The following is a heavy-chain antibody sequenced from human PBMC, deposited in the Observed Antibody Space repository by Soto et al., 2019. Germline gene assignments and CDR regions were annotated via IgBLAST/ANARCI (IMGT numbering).Heavy chain of an antibody. D-gene: IGHD5-12*01. CDR3: AIHSSGYDFWVSYYYGMDV. CDR1: GGSISSSSYY. Sequence: PSETLSLTCTVSGGSISSSSYYWGWIRQPPGKGLEWIGSIYYSGSTYYNQSLKSRVTISVDTSKNQFSLKLSSVTAADKAVYFCAIHSSGYDFWVSYYYGMDVWGQGTTVTVSS. CDR2: IYYSGST. J-gene: IGHJ6*02. V-gene: IGHV4-39*01.